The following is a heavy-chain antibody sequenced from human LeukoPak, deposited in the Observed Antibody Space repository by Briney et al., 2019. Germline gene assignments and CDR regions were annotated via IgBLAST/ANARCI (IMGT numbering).Heavy chain of an antibody. CDR1: GYSISSGYY. CDR3: ATALNSGSYYTLPAWFDY. CDR2: IYHSGST. V-gene: IGHV4-38-2*02. D-gene: IGHD1-26*01. Sequence: SETLSLTCTVSGYSISSGYYWGWIRQPPGKGLEWIGSIYHSGSTYYNPSLKSRVTISVDTSKNQFSLKLSSVTAADTAVYYCATALNSGSYYTLPAWFDYWGQGTLVTVSS. J-gene: IGHJ4*02.